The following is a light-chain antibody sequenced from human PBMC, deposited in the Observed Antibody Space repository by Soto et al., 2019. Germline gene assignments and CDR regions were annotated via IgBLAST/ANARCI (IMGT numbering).Light chain of an antibody. Sequence: EIVLTQSPGTLSLSPGERASFSCRASQSVGTDYLGWYQHKPGQAPTLLIRAASRRATDIPDRFSGSGSGSDVTLTINKLDPGDSAVYYGHPRFTSPRTFGQGTKLEI. J-gene: IGKJ2*01. CDR2: AAS. CDR3: HPRFTSPRT. V-gene: IGKV3-20*01. CDR1: QSVGTDY.